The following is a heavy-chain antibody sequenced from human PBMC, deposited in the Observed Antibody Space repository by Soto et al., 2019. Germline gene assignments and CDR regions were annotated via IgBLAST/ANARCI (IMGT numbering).Heavy chain of an antibody. J-gene: IGHJ3*02. Sequence: XGSRKLACAASGFTFSSYAMHWVRQAPGKGLDWVAVISYDGSNKYYADSVKGRFTISRDNSKNTLYLQMNSLRAEDTAVYYCASSTTAVWVFAFDIWGQGTMATVSS. CDR1: GFTFSSYA. CDR2: ISYDGSNK. CDR3: ASSTTAVWVFAFDI. D-gene: IGHD4-17*01. V-gene: IGHV3-30-3*01.